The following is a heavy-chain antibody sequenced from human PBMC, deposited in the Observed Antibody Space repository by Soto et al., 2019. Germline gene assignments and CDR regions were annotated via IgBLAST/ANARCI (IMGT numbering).Heavy chain of an antibody. D-gene: IGHD2-2*01. J-gene: IGHJ6*02. CDR2: LSASGGTT. CDR3: AKPIFSGTSCYYYYYGMDV. CDR1: GFTFSTCA. V-gene: IGHV3-23*01. Sequence: EVQLLESGGGLVQPGGSLRLSCAASGFTFSTCAMSWVRQAPGKGLEWVSALSASGGTTYYADSVKGRFTISRDNSKSTLDLQMNSLSAEDTDVYSCAKPIFSGTSCYYYYYGMDVWGQGTTVTVSS.